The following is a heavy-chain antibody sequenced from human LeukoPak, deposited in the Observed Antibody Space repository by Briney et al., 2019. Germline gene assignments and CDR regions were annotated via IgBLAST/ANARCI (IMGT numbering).Heavy chain of an antibody. CDR2: ISAYNGNT. V-gene: IGHV1-18*01. CDR3: ARADCSSTSCYGPAFDI. Sequence: ASVKVSCKASGYTFTSYGISWVRQAPGQGLEWMGWISAYNGNTNYAQKLQGRVTMTTDTSTSTAYMELRSLRSDDTAVYYCARADCSSTSCYGPAFDIWGQGTMVTVSS. J-gene: IGHJ3*02. CDR1: GYTFTSYG. D-gene: IGHD2-2*01.